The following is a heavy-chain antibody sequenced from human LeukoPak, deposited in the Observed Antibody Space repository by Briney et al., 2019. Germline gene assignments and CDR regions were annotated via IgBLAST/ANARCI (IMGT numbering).Heavy chain of an antibody. CDR3: ARGLPYYDFWSGIWPNYGMDV. D-gene: IGHD3-3*01. Sequence: SETLSLTCAVYGGSFSGYYWSWIRQPPGKGLEWIGEINHSGSTNYNPSLKSRVTISVDTSKNQFSLKLSSVTAADTAVYYCARGLPYYDFWSGIWPNYGMDVWGQGTTVTVSS. J-gene: IGHJ6*02. V-gene: IGHV4-34*01. CDR2: INHSGST. CDR1: GGSFSGYY.